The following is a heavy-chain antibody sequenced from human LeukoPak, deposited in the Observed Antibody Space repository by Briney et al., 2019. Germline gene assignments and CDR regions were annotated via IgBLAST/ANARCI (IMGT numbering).Heavy chain of an antibody. CDR3: TRGRIAARPPFDY. V-gene: IGHV3-49*04. J-gene: IGHJ4*02. CDR1: GFTFGDYA. CDR2: IRSKAYGGTT. Sequence: SGGSLRLSCTASGFTFGDYAMSWVRQAPGKGLEWVGFIRSKAYGGTTEYAASVKGRFTISRDDSKSIAYLQMNSLKTEDTAVYYCTRGRIAARPPFDYWGQGTLVTVSS. D-gene: IGHD6-6*01.